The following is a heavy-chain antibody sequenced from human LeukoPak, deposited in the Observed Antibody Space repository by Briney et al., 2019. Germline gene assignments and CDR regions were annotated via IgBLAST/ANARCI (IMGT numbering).Heavy chain of an antibody. CDR2: ISWNSGSI. D-gene: IGHD2-21*02. V-gene: IGHV3-9*01. CDR3: AKALFVVVTASHFDY. J-gene: IGHJ4*02. Sequence: PGRSLRLSCAASGFTFDDYAMHWVRQAPGKGLEWVSGISWNSGSIGYADSVKGRFTISRDNAKNSLYLQMNSLRAEDTALYYCAKALFVVVTASHFDYWGQGTLVTVSS. CDR1: GFTFDDYA.